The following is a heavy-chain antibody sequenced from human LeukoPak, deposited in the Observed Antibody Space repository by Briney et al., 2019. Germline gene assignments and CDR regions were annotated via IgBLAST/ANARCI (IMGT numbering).Heavy chain of an antibody. D-gene: IGHD3-22*01. Sequence: SETLSLTCTVSGGSIFSYYWSWIRQPPGKGLEWMGYIYYSGSTNYNPSLKSRVTISVDTSKNQCSLRLSSVTAADTAVYYCARQSISGSSLSYFDYWGQGTLVNVSS. CDR2: IYYSGST. V-gene: IGHV4-59*01. CDR3: ARQSISGSSLSYFDY. J-gene: IGHJ4*02. CDR1: GGSIFSYY.